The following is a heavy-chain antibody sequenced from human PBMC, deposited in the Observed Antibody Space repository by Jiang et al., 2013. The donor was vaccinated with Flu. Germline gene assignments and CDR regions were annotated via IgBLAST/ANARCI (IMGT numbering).Heavy chain of an antibody. CDR1: GFSLSTTRVG. D-gene: IGHD6-13*01. CDR3: AHIGGRRYSSSWYYWYFDL. V-gene: IGHV2-5*01. CDR2: IYWNDDK. Sequence: KPTQTLTLTCTFSGFSLSTTRVGVGWIRQPPGKALEWLALIYWNDDKLYSPSLKSRLTITKDTSKNQVVLTMTNMDPVDTGTFYCAHIGGRRYSSSWYYWYFDLWGLAPWSLSPQ. J-gene: IGHJ2*01.